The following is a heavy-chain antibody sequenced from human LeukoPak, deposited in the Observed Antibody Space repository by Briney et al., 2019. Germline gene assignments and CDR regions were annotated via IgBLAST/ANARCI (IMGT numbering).Heavy chain of an antibody. CDR1: GGSISSGSYY. J-gene: IGHJ4*02. D-gene: IGHD3-16*01. CDR2: IYYSGST. V-gene: IGHV4-31*11. CDR3: AREAKDSSAWGFYFDY. Sequence: SETLSLTCAVSGGSISSGSYYWTWIRQHPGKGLEWIGYIYYSGSTYYNPSLKSRVTISVDTSKNQFSLKLSFVTAADTAVYYCAREAKDSSAWGFYFDYWGQGTQVTVSS.